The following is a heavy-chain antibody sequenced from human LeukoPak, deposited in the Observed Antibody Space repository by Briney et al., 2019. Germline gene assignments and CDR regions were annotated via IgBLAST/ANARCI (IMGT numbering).Heavy chain of an antibody. CDR2: ISGSGGST. Sequence: AGGSLRLSCAASGFSFSDYYMDWVRQAPGKGLEWVSAISGSGGSTYYADSVKGRFTISRDNSKNTLYLQMNSLRAEDTAVYYCAKTGAGYYYMDVWGKGTTVTVSS. CDR3: AKTGAGYYYMDV. J-gene: IGHJ6*03. D-gene: IGHD7-27*01. CDR1: GFSFSDYY. V-gene: IGHV3-23*01.